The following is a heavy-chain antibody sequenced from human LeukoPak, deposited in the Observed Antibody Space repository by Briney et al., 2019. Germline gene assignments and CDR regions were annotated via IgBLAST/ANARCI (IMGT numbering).Heavy chain of an antibody. J-gene: IGHJ4*02. CDR1: GYIFAHQW. CDR3: ARHSDVIGAI. D-gene: IGHD3-10*01. V-gene: IGHV5-51*01. CDR2: IYPRDSDT. Sequence: GESLKISCKASGYIFAHQWIGWVRQKSGSGLEWMGIIYPRDSDTRYSPSFQGHVSISADTSINTAYLEWSRLGASDTAIYYCARHSDVIGAIWGQGTLVTVSS.